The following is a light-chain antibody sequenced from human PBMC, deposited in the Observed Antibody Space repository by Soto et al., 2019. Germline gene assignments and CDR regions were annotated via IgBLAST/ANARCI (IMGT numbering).Light chain of an antibody. CDR3: QQRSNRLHT. CDR1: QSVDRF. J-gene: IGKJ2*01. V-gene: IGKV3-11*01. Sequence: EIVLTQSPASLSLSPGERATLSCRASQSVDRFLAWYQQKPGQAPRLLIYDASSRATGIPARFSGSGSGTDFTLTISSLEPEDVAVYYCQQRSNRLHTFGQGTNLEIK. CDR2: DAS.